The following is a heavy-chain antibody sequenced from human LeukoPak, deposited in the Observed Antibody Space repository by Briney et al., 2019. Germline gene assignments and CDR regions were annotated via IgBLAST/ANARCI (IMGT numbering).Heavy chain of an antibody. V-gene: IGHV5-10-1*01. Sequence: GESLKISFKGSGYSFTSYYITWVRPMPGKGLEWMGKIDPSESYTDQSPSFQGHVNLSADKSISTAYLQWSSLKASDTAMYYCARLSGRPGYTYGPADYWGQGTLVTVSS. CDR3: ARLSGRPGYTYGPADY. CDR1: GYSFTSYY. J-gene: IGHJ4*02. CDR2: IDPSESYT. D-gene: IGHD5-18*01.